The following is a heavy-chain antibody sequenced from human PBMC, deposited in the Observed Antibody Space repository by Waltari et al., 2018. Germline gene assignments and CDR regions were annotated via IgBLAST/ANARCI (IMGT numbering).Heavy chain of an antibody. CDR3: ARAASSSWYGSWFDP. CDR1: GGSFSGSY. J-gene: IGHJ5*02. CDR2: INHSGST. V-gene: IGHV4-34*01. Sequence: QVQLQQWGAGLLKPSETLSLTCAVYGGSFSGSYWICIGQPPGKGLEWIGEINHSGSTNYNPSLKSRVTISVDTSKNQFSLKLSSVTAADTAVYYCARAASSSWYGSWFDPWGQGTLVTVSS. D-gene: IGHD6-13*01.